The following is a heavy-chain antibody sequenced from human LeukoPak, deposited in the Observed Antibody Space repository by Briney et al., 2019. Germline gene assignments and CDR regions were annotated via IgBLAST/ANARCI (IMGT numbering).Heavy chain of an antibody. CDR1: GFTVSSNY. CDR2: IYSGGST. J-gene: IGHJ4*02. V-gene: IGHV3-53*01. CDR3: ARPGGYYGSGSYLDY. D-gene: IGHD3-10*01. Sequence: PGGSLRLSCAASGFTVSSNYMSWVRQAPGKGLEWVSVIYSGGSTYYADSVKGQFTISRDNSKNTLSLQMNSLRAEDTAVYYCARPGGYYGSGSYLDYWGQGTLVTVSS.